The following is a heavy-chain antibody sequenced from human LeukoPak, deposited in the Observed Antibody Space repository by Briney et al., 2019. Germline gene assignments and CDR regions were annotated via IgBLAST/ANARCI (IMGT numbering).Heavy chain of an antibody. J-gene: IGHJ3*02. CDR1: GFAVSSNY. D-gene: IGHD1-26*01. Sequence: PGGSLRLSCAASGFAVSSNYMSWVRQAPGKGLEWVAVIYSGGSTNYADSVKGRFTISRDNSKNTLYLQMNSLRAEDTAVYYCAKDRRVGATEVDAFDIWGQGTMVTVSS. CDR3: AKDRRVGATEVDAFDI. CDR2: IYSGGST. V-gene: IGHV3-66*01.